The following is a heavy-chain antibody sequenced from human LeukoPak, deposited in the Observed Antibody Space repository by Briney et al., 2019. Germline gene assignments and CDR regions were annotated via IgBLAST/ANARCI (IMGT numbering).Heavy chain of an antibody. D-gene: IGHD3-3*01. CDR1: GSSFSRYK. V-gene: IGHV3-23*05. J-gene: IGHJ4*02. Sequence: PGAFLRLCCAACGSSFSRYKFRLVRDPAEKGVGWVSTISRTVTTTYYADSVNGRFTISRDNSKNTLYLQMNDLRADDTAVYYCATSRFLRWLLTGENDCWGQGILVTVSS. CDR2: ISRTVTTT. CDR3: ATSRFLRWLLTGENDC.